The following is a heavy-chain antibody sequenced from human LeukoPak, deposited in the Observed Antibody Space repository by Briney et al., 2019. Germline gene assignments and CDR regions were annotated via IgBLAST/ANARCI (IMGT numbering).Heavy chain of an antibody. CDR1: GGSISSSHYY. CDR2: IYYSGTT. CDR3: ARQISDYYYYYIDV. D-gene: IGHD3-10*01. J-gene: IGHJ6*03. V-gene: IGHV4-39*01. Sequence: SETLSLTCTVSGGSISSSHYYWGWIRQTPGKGLEWIGTIYYSGTTYYNPSLESRATISEDASKNQFSLTLRSVTAADTAVYYCARQISDYYYYYIDVWGKGTTVTVSS.